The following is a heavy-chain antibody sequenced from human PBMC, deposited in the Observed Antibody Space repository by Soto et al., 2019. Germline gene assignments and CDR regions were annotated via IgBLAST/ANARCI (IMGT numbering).Heavy chain of an antibody. CDR2: IYYSGST. V-gene: IGHV4-59*01. D-gene: IGHD6-19*01. J-gene: IGHJ5*02. CDR1: GGSISSYY. CDR3: AREVAVAGIINWFDP. Sequence: SETLSLTCTFSGGSISSYYWILILHPPGKGLEWIGYIYYSGSTNYNPSLKSRVTISVDTSKNQFSLKLSSVTAADTAVYYCAREVAVAGIINWFDPWGQGTLVTVSS.